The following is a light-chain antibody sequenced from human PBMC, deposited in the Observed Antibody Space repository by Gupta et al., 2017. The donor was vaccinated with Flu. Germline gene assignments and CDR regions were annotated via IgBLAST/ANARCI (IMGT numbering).Light chain of an antibody. CDR3: QQYEAFPHT. Sequence: PSSLSASVGDTVTITCRASHDIKTWLAWYQRQAGKAPKALIFAASSLVRGVPSRFNGSGSGTVFTLTINALQPEDFATYFCQQYEAFPHTFGGGTQVE. CDR2: AAS. J-gene: IGKJ4*01. V-gene: IGKV1D-16*01. CDR1: HDIKTW.